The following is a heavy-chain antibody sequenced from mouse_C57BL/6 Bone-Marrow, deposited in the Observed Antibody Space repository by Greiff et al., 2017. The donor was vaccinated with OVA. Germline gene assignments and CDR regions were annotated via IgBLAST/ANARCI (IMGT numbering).Heavy chain of an antibody. CDR1: GFTFSDYG. D-gene: IGHD2-4*01. CDR3: ARHGYDYVFDY. Sequence: EVKLQESGGGLVKPGGSLKLSCAASGFTFSDYGMHWVRQAPEKGLEWVAYISSGSSTIYYADTVKGRFTISRDNAKNTLFLQMTSLRSEDTAMYYCARHGYDYVFDYWGQGTTLTVSS. CDR2: ISSGSSTI. V-gene: IGHV5-17*01. J-gene: IGHJ2*01.